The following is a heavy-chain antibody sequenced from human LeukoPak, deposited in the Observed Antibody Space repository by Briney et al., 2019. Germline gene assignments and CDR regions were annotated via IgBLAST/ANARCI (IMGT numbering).Heavy chain of an antibody. V-gene: IGHV4-39*01. CDR2: IFYGEST. D-gene: IGHD6-25*01. J-gene: IGHJ4*01. CDR3: ARQLPTAAADTRGYFDY. Sequence: KPSETLSLTCSVSAGSISNGDYYWGWIRQAPGKGLEWIGCIFYGESTHYNPSLKSRATISVGTSKNQFSLKLTSVTAADAAIYYCARQLPTAAADTRGYFDYWGQGTVVTVSS. CDR1: AGSISNGDYY.